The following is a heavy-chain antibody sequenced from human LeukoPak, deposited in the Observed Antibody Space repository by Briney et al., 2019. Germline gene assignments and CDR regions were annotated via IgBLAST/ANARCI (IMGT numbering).Heavy chain of an antibody. D-gene: IGHD5-18*01. V-gene: IGHV3-73*01. CDR1: GFTFSGSA. Sequence: GGSLRLSCAASGFTFSGSAMHWVRQASGKGLEWVGRIRSKANSYATAYAASVKGRFTISRDDSKNTAYLQMNSLKTEDTAVYYCTSRYGPRDAPFDYWGQGTLVTVSS. CDR3: TSRYGPRDAPFDY. J-gene: IGHJ4*02. CDR2: IRSKANSYAT.